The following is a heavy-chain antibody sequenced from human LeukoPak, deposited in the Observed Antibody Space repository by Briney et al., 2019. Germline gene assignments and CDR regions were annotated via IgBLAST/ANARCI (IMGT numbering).Heavy chain of an antibody. V-gene: IGHV1-8*01. CDR2: MNPNNGNT. CDR1: GYTFTNYD. J-gene: IGHJ4*02. CDR3: ARGFLDYDTTDYAFSYY. Sequence: ASVKVSCKASGYTFTNYDITWVRQASGEGLEWMGWMNPNNGNTGYAQRFQGRVTLTGDTSISTAYMELSSLRSEDTAVYYCARGFLDYDTTDYAFSYYWGQGTLVTVSS. D-gene: IGHD3-22*01.